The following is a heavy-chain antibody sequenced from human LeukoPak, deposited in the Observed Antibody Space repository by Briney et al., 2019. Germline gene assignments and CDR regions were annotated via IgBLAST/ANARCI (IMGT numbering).Heavy chain of an antibody. CDR1: GFTVSSNY. V-gene: IGHV3-66*02. D-gene: IGHD6-19*01. Sequence: GGSLRLSCAASGFTVSSNYMSWVRQAPGKGLEWVSVIYSGGSTYYADSVKGRFTISRDNSKNTLYLQMNSLRAEDTAVYYCASEAVAAPGYWGQGTLATVSS. J-gene: IGHJ4*02. CDR3: ASEAVAAPGY. CDR2: IYSGGST.